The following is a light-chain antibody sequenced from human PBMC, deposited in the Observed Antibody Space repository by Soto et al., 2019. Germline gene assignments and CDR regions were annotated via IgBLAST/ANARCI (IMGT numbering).Light chain of an antibody. CDR1: QSGSSY. J-gene: IGKJ4*01. Sequence: ILTVSRASLALSTRERATLSGGASQSGSSYLAWYQQKPGQAPRLLIYDASNRATGIPTRFSGSGSGTDFTLTLSSLEPEDFAVYYCQQRSNWFLTLGGGTKVDIK. CDR3: QQRSNWFLT. V-gene: IGKV3-11*01. CDR2: DAS.